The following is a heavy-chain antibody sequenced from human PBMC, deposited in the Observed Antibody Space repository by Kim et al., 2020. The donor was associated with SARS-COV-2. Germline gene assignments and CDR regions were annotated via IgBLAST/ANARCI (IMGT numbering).Heavy chain of an antibody. D-gene: IGHD3-22*01. CDR3: TTVLMIVVVKDY. CDR2: IKSKTNGGTT. Sequence: GGSLRLSCAASGFTFSNAWMSWVRQAPGKGLEWVGRIKSKTNGGTTDYAAPVQGRFTISRDDSKNTLYLQMNSLKTEDTAVYYCTTVLMIVVVKDYWGQGTLVTVSS. CDR1: GFTFSNAW. V-gene: IGHV3-15*01. J-gene: IGHJ4*02.